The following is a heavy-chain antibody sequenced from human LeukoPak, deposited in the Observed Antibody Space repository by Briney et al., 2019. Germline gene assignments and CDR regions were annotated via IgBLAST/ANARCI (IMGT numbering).Heavy chain of an antibody. CDR2: INSKTDGGAT. J-gene: IGHJ3*01. Sequence: PGGSLRLSCVASGFTFSNAGMTWVRQAPGKGQEWVGRINSKTDGGATHYAAPVQGRFTISRDDLKDTLYLQMNSLTTEDTGVYYCTTWDGVNWGQGTMVTVSS. CDR1: GFTFSNAG. CDR3: TTWDGVN. D-gene: IGHD1-26*01. V-gene: IGHV3-15*01.